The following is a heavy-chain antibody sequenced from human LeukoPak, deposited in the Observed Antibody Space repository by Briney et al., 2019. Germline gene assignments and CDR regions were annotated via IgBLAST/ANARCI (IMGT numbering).Heavy chain of an antibody. CDR3: ARDRANRVVPAAMQAFDI. Sequence: PSETLSLTCTVSGGSISSYYWSWIRQPAGKGLEWIGRIYTSGSTNYNPSLKSRVTMSVDTSKNQFSLKLSSVTAADTAVYYCARDRANRVVPAAMQAFDIWGQGTMVTVSS. D-gene: IGHD2-2*01. J-gene: IGHJ3*02. V-gene: IGHV4-4*07. CDR1: GGSISSYY. CDR2: IYTSGST.